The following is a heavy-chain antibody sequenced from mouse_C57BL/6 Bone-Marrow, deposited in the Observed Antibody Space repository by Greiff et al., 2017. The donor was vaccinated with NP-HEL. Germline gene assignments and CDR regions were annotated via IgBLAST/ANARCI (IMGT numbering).Heavy chain of an antibody. V-gene: IGHV1-69*01. CDR1: GYTFTSYW. Sequence: VQLQQPGAELVMPGASVKLSCKASGYTFTSYWMHWVKQRPGQGLEWIGEIDPSDSYTNYNQKFQGKSTLTVDKSSSTAYMQLSSLTSEDAAVYYCARGARGAALITTGFAYWGQGTLVTVSA. CDR3: ARGARGAALITTGFAY. CDR2: IDPSDSYT. D-gene: IGHD1-1*01. J-gene: IGHJ3*01.